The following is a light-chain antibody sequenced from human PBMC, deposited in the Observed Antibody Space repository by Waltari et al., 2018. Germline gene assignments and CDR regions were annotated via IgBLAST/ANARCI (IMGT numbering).Light chain of an antibody. Sequence: DVVMTQSPLSLPVTLGQPASISFRSSQSLVHSDGNTYLSWFQQSPGHSPRRLIYKVSNRDSGVPDRFSGSGSGTDFTLKISRVEAEDIAIYYCMQGIHWPRSFGQGTKVEIE. V-gene: IGKV2-30*02. CDR1: QSLVHSDGNTY. CDR3: MQGIHWPRS. J-gene: IGKJ1*01. CDR2: KVS.